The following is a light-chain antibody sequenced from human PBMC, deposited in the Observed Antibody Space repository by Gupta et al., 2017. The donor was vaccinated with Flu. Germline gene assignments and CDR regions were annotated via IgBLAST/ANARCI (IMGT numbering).Light chain of an antibody. Sequence: SHSTLSASVGDRVTITCRASQSISSWLAWYQQKPGKAPKLLIYKASSLESGVPSRFSGSGSGTEFTLTISSLQPDDFATYYCQQYNSYWTFGQGTKVEIK. CDR3: QQYNSYWT. CDR1: QSISSW. J-gene: IGKJ1*01. V-gene: IGKV1-5*03. CDR2: KAS.